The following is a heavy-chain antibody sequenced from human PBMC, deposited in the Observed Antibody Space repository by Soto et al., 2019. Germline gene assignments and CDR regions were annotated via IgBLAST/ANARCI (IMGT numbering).Heavy chain of an antibody. J-gene: IGHJ5*02. Sequence: SGPTLVNPTQTLTLTFTFSGFSLSTSGVGVGWIRQPPGKALEWLALIYWDDDKRYSPSLKSRLTITKDTSKNQVVLTMTNMDPVDTATYYCAHRVEAYYDILTGSLGFDPWGQGTLVTVSS. CDR3: AHRVEAYYDILTGSLGFDP. CDR1: GFSLSTSGVG. D-gene: IGHD3-9*01. V-gene: IGHV2-5*02. CDR2: IYWDDDK.